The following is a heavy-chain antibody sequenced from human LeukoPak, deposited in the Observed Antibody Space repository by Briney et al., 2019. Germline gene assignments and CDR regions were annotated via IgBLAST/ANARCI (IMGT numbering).Heavy chain of an antibody. V-gene: IGHV4-59*08. Sequence: PGGSLRLSCAASGFTVSSNYMSWIRRPPGKGLEYIGYIFYTGSTNYNPSPKSRVTISVDTSKNQFSLQLTSVTAADTAMYYCARHPSSRPYFDYWAQGALVTVSS. D-gene: IGHD2-2*01. CDR2: IFYTGST. CDR3: ARHPSSRPYFDY. CDR1: GFTVSSNY. J-gene: IGHJ4*02.